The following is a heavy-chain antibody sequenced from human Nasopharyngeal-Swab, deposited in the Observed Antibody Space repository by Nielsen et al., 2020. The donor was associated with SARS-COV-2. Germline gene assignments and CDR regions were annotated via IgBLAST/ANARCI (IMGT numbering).Heavy chain of an antibody. CDR3: ARGPPGYCSSTSCSYYYYYMDV. CDR2: INPSGGST. Sequence: ASVKVSCKASGYTFTSYYMHWVRQAPGQGLEWMGIINPSGGSTSYAQKFQGRVTMTRDTSTSTVYMELSSLRSEDTAVYYCARGPPGYCSSTSCSYYYYYMDVRGKGTTVTVSS. D-gene: IGHD2-2*03. J-gene: IGHJ6*03. V-gene: IGHV1-46*01. CDR1: GYTFTSYY.